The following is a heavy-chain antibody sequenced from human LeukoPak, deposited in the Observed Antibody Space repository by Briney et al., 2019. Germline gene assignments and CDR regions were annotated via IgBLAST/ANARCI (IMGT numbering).Heavy chain of an antibody. D-gene: IGHD2-2*01. CDR3: ARGYCYNSNCYGNFDF. CDR2: INPSGSST. Sequence: ASVKVSCKASGGTFSSYAISWVRQAPGRGLEWMGLINPSGSSTSNTQKFQGRVTMTRDTSTSTVYMELSSLRSEDTAVYYCARGYCYNSNCYGNFDFWGQGTLVTVSS. J-gene: IGHJ4*02. V-gene: IGHV1-46*01. CDR1: GGTFSSYA.